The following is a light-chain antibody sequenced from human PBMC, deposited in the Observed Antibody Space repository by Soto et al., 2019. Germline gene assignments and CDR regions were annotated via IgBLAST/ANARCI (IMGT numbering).Light chain of an antibody. CDR3: QQSYSTLPS. V-gene: IGKV1-39*01. Sequence: DIQMTQSPSSLSASVGDRVTITCRASQSISSYLNWYQQKPGKAPKLLIYAASSLQSGVPSRFSGSGSETDFTLTISSLQPEDFATYYCQQSYSTLPSFGQGTRLEIK. CDR2: AAS. CDR1: QSISSY. J-gene: IGKJ5*01.